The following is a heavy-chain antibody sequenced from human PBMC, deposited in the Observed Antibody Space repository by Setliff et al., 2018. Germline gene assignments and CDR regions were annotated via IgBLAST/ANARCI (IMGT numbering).Heavy chain of an antibody. J-gene: IGHJ4*02. CDR3: AGTRYGLGGRPY. CDR2: IYYSGST. Sequence: SETLSLTCTVSGGSISSSSYYWGWIRQPPGKGLEWIGSIYYSGSTYYNPSLKSRVSISVDTSKNEFSLQMNYVTAADTAVYYCAGTRYGLGGRPYWGQGTLVTVSS. D-gene: IGHD2-15*01. CDR1: GGSISSSSYY. V-gene: IGHV4-39*07.